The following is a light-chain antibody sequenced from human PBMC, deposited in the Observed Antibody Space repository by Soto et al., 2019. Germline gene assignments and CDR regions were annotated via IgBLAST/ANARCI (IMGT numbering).Light chain of an antibody. CDR1: QTIRSY. Sequence: DIQMTQSPSTLSASVGDRVTITCRASQTIRSYLAWYQQKPGQAPKLLIYGASTFGSGVPSRFSGSGSGTEFTLTISSLQPDDFATYYCQQYNDYALTFGQGTKVDI. J-gene: IGKJ1*01. CDR2: GAS. CDR3: QQYNDYALT. V-gene: IGKV1-5*01.